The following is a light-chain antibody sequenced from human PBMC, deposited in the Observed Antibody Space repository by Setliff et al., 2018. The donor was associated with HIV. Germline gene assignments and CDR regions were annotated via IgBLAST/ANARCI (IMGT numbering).Light chain of an antibody. J-gene: IGKJ1*01. V-gene: IGKV3-20*01. CDR2: EAS. CDR1: QSVRSNF. CDR3: QQYGSSPGT. Sequence: EIVLTQSPGTLSLSPGDRGTLSCRASQSVRSNFLAWYQQKPGQAPRLLIHEASSRATGIPDRFSGSGSGTDFTLTIRRLEPEDFAVYYCQQYGSSPGTFGQGTKV.